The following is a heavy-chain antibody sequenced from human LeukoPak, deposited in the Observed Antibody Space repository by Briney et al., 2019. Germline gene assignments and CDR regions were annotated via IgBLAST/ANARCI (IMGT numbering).Heavy chain of an antibody. CDR2: IYYSGST. CDR3: ARGHGSYYYDSSGYLLTDY. CDR1: GGSISSYY. V-gene: IGHV4-59*01. Sequence: KPSGTLSLTCTVSGGSISSYYWSWIRQPPGKGLEWIGYIYYSGSTNYNPSLKSRVTISVDTSKNQFSLKLSSVTAADTAVYYCARGHGSYYYDSSGYLLTDYWGQGTLVTVSS. D-gene: IGHD3-22*01. J-gene: IGHJ4*02.